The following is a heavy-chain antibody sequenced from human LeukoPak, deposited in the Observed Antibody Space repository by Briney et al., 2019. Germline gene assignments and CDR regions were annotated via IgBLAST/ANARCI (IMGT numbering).Heavy chain of an antibody. CDR3: AKATIEQWLVKVDSFDS. CDR2: ISSSGSTI. Sequence: PGGSLRLSCAASGFTFSNYGMNWVRQAPGKGLEWVSYISSSGSTIYYADSVKGRFTISRDNAKNSLYLQMNGLRGEDTARYYCAKATIEQWLVKVDSFDSWGQGTLVSVSS. J-gene: IGHJ4*02. CDR1: GFTFSNYG. V-gene: IGHV3-48*03. D-gene: IGHD6-19*01.